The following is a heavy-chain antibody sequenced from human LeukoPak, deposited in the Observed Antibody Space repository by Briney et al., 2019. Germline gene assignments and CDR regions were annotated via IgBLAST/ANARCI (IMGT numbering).Heavy chain of an antibody. D-gene: IGHD3-10*01. Sequence: SETLSLTCSVSGASISGHYWSWIRQPPGKGLEWIGYIHYSGSTTYNPSLKSRLTISVDTSENQFSLRLSSVTAADTAIYYCAKVFENWDMVRRSTQYYFDYWGQGTLVTVSS. CDR1: GASISGHY. J-gene: IGHJ4*02. V-gene: IGHV4-59*11. CDR3: AKVFENWDMVRRSTQYYFDY. CDR2: IHYSGST.